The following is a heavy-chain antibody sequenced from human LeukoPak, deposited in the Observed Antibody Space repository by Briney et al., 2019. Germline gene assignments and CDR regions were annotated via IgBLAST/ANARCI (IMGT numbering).Heavy chain of an antibody. D-gene: IGHD6-19*01. V-gene: IGHV3-74*01. CDR2: INTDGTVT. CDR3: ATKQWLAPPPDS. Sequence: GGSLRLSCAASGFTFNTYWMHWVRQAPGKGLESVSRINTDGTVTTYADSVKGRFTVSRDNADNTMFLQMNSVRDEDTAVYYCATKQWLAPPPDSWGQGTPVTVSS. J-gene: IGHJ4*02. CDR1: GFTFNTYW.